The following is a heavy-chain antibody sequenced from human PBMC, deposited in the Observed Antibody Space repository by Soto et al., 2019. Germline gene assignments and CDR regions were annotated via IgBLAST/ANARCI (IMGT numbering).Heavy chain of an antibody. D-gene: IGHD2-15*01. CDR3: VKSDRKHF. J-gene: IGHJ4*02. CDR2: LSSTGDDT. V-gene: IGHV3-23*01. CDR1: GFTFSIYP. Sequence: GGSLRLSCAASGFTFSIYPVSWVRQVPGKGLEWVSSLSSTGDDTYYADSVTGRFIISRDNTRDTLYLQMNSLRGDDTAVYFCVKSDRKHFWGQGTLVTVSS.